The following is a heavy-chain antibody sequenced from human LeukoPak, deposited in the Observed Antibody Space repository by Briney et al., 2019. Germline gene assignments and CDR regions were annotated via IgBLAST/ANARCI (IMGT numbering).Heavy chain of an antibody. V-gene: IGHV1-18*01. CDR3: ATRIYEWSREWGMDV. CDR2: ISAYNGNT. CDR1: GYTFTSYG. J-gene: IGHJ6*03. Sequence: RRASVKVSCKASGYTFTSYGISWVRQAPGQGLEWMGWISAYNGNTNYAQKLQGRVTMTTDTSTSTAYMELSSLRSEDTAVYYCATRIYEWSREWGMDVWGKGTTVTVSS. D-gene: IGHD3-3*01.